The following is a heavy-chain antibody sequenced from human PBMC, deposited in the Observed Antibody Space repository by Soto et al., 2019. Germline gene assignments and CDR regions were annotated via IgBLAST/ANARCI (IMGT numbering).Heavy chain of an antibody. J-gene: IGHJ6*02. D-gene: IGHD5-18*01. V-gene: IGHV1-69*13. CDR2: IIPIFGTA. CDR1: GGTFSSYS. CDR3: ARDPGYSYGHPPHRGMDV. Sequence: GAPVKVSCKVSGGTFSSYSINWVRQAPGQGLEWMGGIIPIFGTANYAQKFQGRVTITADESTSTAYMELSSLRSEDTALYYCARDPGYSYGHPPHRGMDVWGQGTTVTVSS.